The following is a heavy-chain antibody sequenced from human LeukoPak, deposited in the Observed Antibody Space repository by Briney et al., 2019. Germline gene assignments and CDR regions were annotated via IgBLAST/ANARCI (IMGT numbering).Heavy chain of an antibody. J-gene: IGHJ4*02. CDR1: GGSFSGYY. Sequence: SETLSLTCAVYGGSFSGYYWSWIRQPPGKGPEWIGEINHSGSTNYNPSLKSRVTISVDTSKNQFSLKLSSVTAADTAVYYCARGYGVFPGYFDYWGQGTLVTVSS. CDR2: INHSGST. CDR3: ARGYGVFPGYFDY. D-gene: IGHD3-10*01. V-gene: IGHV4-34*01.